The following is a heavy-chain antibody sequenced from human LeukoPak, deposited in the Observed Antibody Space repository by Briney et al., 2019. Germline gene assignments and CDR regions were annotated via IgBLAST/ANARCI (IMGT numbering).Heavy chain of an antibody. D-gene: IGHD6-19*01. V-gene: IGHV3-23*01. CDR3: TRDEGLVAGIWRAYDI. CDR1: AFTISNYA. CDR2: TTGSGENS. Sequence: AGSLRFTCAAYAFTISNYAMSWNRQAPGKGLKWVSITTGSGENSYCTVSVKGRFTLSRDYSKITWFLQMDSLRAEDTAVYYCTRDEGLVAGIWRAYDIWGQGTMVTVSS. J-gene: IGHJ3*02.